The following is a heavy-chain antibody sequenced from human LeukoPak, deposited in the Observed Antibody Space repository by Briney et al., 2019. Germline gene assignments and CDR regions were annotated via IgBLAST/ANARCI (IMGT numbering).Heavy chain of an antibody. Sequence: KPSETLSLTCTVSGGSISSGDYYWSWIRQPPGKGLEWIGYIYYSGSTYYNPSLKSRVTISVDTSKNQFSLKLSSVTAADTAVYYCASDWLDDAFDIWGQGTMVTVSS. J-gene: IGHJ3*02. D-gene: IGHD3-9*01. V-gene: IGHV4-30-4*01. CDR1: GGSISSGDYY. CDR3: ASDWLDDAFDI. CDR2: IYYSGST.